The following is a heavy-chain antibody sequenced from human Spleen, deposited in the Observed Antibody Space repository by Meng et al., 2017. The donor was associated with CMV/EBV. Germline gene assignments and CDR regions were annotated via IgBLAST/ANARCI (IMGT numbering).Heavy chain of an antibody. D-gene: IGHD2-2*01. CDR1: GFAFSSYA. V-gene: IGHV3-30*04. Sequence: GESLKISCAASGFAFSSYAMHWVRQAPGKGLEWVAVISYDGSNKYYADSVKGRFTIPRDNSKNTLHLQMNSQRAEDPAVYYCAREPTPPIVVVPAAYYYYGMDVWRQGTTVTVSS. CDR2: ISYDGSNK. CDR3: AREPTPPIVVVPAAYYYYGMDV. J-gene: IGHJ6*02.